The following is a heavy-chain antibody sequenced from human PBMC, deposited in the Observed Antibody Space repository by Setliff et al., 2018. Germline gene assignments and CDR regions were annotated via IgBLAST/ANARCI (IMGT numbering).Heavy chain of an antibody. J-gene: IGHJ4*02. D-gene: IGHD4-17*01. V-gene: IGHV3-33*03. CDR2: IWFDGSKE. Sequence: GGSLRLSCVASGFTFRNYGMHWVRQAPGKGLEWVAVIWFDGSKEFYADSVKGRFAISRDNPKNTLYLQINSLRDEDTAVYYCAKEMTTYSGFDCWGQGTLVTVSS. CDR1: GFTFRNYG. CDR3: AKEMTTYSGFDC.